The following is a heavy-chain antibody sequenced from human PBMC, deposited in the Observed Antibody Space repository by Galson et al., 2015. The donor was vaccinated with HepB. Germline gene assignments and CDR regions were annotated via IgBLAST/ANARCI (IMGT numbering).Heavy chain of an antibody. J-gene: IGHJ4*02. CDR3: ARVRGSGRPLFDY. V-gene: IGHV1-3*01. CDR2: INAGNGNT. Sequence: SVKVSCKASGYTFTSYAMHWVRQAPGQRLEWMGWINAGNGNTKYSQKFQGRVTITRDTSASTAYMELSSLRSEDTAVYYCARVRGSGRPLFDYWGQGTLVTVSS. CDR1: GYTFTSYA. D-gene: IGHD6-19*01.